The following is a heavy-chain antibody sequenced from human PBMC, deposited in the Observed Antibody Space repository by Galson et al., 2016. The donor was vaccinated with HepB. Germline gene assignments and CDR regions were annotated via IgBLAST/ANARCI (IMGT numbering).Heavy chain of an antibody. Sequence: SLRLSCAVSGFTVTNNYMSWVRQAPGKGLEWVSSVFSDGTTYYADSVKGRFTISRDYSTNTLSLQMSSLRAEDTAVYFCAREGPSARWEPTRYFDYWGHGTLVTVSS. D-gene: IGHD1-26*01. CDR2: VFSDGTT. CDR1: GFTVTNNY. V-gene: IGHV3-53*01. J-gene: IGHJ4*01. CDR3: AREGPSARWEPTRYFDY.